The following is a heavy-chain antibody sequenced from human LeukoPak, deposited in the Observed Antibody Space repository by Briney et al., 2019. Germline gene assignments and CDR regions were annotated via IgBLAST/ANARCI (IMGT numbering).Heavy chain of an antibody. V-gene: IGHV3-48*03. CDR2: ISSSGSTI. Sequence: GGALRLSCAASGFTFSSYEMNWVRQAPGKGLEWVSYISSSGSTIYYADSVKGRFTIFRDNAKNSLYLQMNSLRAEDTAVYYCAELGITMIGGVWGKGTTVTISS. CDR3: AELGITMIGGV. CDR1: GFTFSSYE. D-gene: IGHD3-10*02. J-gene: IGHJ6*04.